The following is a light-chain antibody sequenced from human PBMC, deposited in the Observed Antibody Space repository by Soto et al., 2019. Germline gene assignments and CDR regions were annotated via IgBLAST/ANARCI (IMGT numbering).Light chain of an antibody. Sequence: EVVMTQSPATLSVSPGERVTLSCRASQSVSDNLAWYQQKPGQAPSLLIYGASTRATTIPGRFSGSGSGTEFTLTISSLQSEDFAVYYCQQSINWPYTFGQGTKLDIK. J-gene: IGKJ2*01. V-gene: IGKV3-15*01. CDR1: QSVSDN. CDR2: GAS. CDR3: QQSINWPYT.